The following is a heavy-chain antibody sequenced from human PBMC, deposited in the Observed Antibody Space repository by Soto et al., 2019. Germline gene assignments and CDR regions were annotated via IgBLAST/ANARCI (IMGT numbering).Heavy chain of an antibody. V-gene: IGHV1-18*04. J-gene: IGHJ4*02. CDR1: GYTFTSYG. D-gene: IGHD3-16*01. Sequence: QVQLVQSGAEVKKPGASVKVSCKASGYTFTSYGISWVRQAPGQGLEWMGWISAYNGNTNYAQKLQGRVTMTTDTSTSTADMELRSLRSDDTAVYYCARDNRRRELWGHFDYWGQGTLVTVSS. CDR2: ISAYNGNT. CDR3: ARDNRRRELWGHFDY.